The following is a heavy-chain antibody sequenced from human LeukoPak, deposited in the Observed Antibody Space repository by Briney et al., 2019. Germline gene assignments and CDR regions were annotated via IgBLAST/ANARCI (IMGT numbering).Heavy chain of an antibody. CDR3: ARDLSEYCTNGVCSKPWFDP. CDR2: ISCDGSNK. Sequence: GGSLRLSCAASGFTFSSYAMHWVRQAPGKGLEWVAVISCDGSNKYYADSVKGRFTISRDNSKNTLYLQMNSLRSEDTAVYYCARDLSEYCTNGVCSKPWFDPWGQGTLVTVSS. CDR1: GFTFSSYA. D-gene: IGHD2-8*01. V-gene: IGHV3-30-3*01. J-gene: IGHJ5*02.